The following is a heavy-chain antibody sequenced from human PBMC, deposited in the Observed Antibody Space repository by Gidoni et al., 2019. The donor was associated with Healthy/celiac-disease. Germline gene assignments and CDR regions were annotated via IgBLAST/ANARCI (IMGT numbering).Heavy chain of an antibody. Sequence: QVQLQQWGAGLLKPSETLSLTCAVYGGSFCGYYWSWTRQPPGKGLEWIGEINHSGSTNYNPSLKSRVTISVDTSKNQFSLKLSSVTAADTAVYYCARGPRVYLYYYGSGSYYSPFDYWGQGTLVTVSS. CDR2: INHSGST. CDR3: ARGPRVYLYYYGSGSYYSPFDY. J-gene: IGHJ4*02. CDR1: GGSFCGYY. V-gene: IGHV4-34*01. D-gene: IGHD3-10*01.